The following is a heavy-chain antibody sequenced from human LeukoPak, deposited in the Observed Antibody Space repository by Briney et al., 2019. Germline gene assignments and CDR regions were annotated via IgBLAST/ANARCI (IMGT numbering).Heavy chain of an antibody. V-gene: IGHV1-69*05. CDR1: GGTFSSYA. D-gene: IGHD3-10*01. J-gene: IGHJ4*02. CDR2: IIPIFGTA. CDR3: ARLGGVRGVIITDTPSDY. Sequence: ASVKVSCKASGGTFSSYAISWVRQAPGQGLEWMGGIIPIFGTANYAQKFQGRVTITMDESTSTAYMELSSLRSEDTAVYYCARLGGVRGVIITDTPSDYWGQGTLVTVSS.